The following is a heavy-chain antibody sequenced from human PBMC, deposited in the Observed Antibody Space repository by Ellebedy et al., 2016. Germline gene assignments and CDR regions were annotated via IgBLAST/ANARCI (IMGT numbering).Heavy chain of an antibody. Sequence: ASVKVSXXASGYTFMSYYIHWVRQAPGQGLEWMGVINPSDGSTSYAQIFQGRVTMTRDTSTSTVYMELSSLRSEDTAVYYCPRKLVGAPTGDGLDVWGQGTTVAVSS. V-gene: IGHV1-46*01. CDR2: INPSDGST. CDR1: GYTFMSYY. D-gene: IGHD1-26*01. J-gene: IGHJ6*02. CDR3: PRKLVGAPTGDGLDV.